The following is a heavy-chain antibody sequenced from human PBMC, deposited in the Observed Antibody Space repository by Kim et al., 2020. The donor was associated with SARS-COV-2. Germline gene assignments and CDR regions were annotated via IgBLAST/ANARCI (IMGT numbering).Heavy chain of an antibody. CDR3: ARTRFYHFYMDV. J-gene: IGHJ6*03. CDR1: GGSINNYY. V-gene: IGHV4-59*01. Sequence: SETLSLTCTVSGGSINNYYWSWIRQTPGKGLEWIGYIYNSGSANYNPSLKSRVMISMETSKRQFSLGLTSVTAADTAVYFCARTRFYHFYMDVWGKGTTVTVSS. CDR2: IYNSGSA.